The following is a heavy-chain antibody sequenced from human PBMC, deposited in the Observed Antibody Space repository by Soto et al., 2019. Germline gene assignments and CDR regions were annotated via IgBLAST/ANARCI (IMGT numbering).Heavy chain of an antibody. CDR1: GYTFTSYA. CDR2: INAGNGNT. J-gene: IGHJ3*02. Sequence: ASVKVSCKASGYTFTSYAMHWVRQAPGQRLEWMGWINAGNGNTKYSQKSQGRVTITRDTSASTAYMELSSLRSEDTAVYYCARRLIRWYGAFDIWGQGTMVTVSS. V-gene: IGHV1-3*01. D-gene: IGHD2-15*01. CDR3: ARRLIRWYGAFDI.